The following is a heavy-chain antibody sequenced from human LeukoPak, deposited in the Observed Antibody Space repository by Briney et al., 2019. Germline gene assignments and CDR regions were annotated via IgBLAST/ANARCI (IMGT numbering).Heavy chain of an antibody. D-gene: IGHD1-14*01. CDR1: GGSISSSNW. Sequence: SETLSLTCAVSGGSISSSNWWSWVRQPPGKGLEWIGEIYHSGSTNYKPSLKSRVTISVDTSKNQFSLKLRSVTAADTAVYYCARVTSRLGWFDPWGQGTLVTVSS. J-gene: IGHJ5*02. V-gene: IGHV4-4*02. CDR2: IYHSGST. CDR3: ARVTSRLGWFDP.